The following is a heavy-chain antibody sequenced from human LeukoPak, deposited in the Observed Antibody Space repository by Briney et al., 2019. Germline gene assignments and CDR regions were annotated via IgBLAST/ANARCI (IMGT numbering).Heavy chain of an antibody. CDR3: ARDAETSYYYYMDV. CDR2: INPNSGGT. Sequence: GASVKVSCKASGYTFTSYYMHWVRQAPGQGLEWMGWINPNSGGTNYAQKFQGRVTMTRDTSISTAYMELSRLRSDDTAVYYCARDAETSYYYYMDVWGKGTTVTVSS. CDR1: GYTFTSYY. J-gene: IGHJ6*03. V-gene: IGHV1-2*02.